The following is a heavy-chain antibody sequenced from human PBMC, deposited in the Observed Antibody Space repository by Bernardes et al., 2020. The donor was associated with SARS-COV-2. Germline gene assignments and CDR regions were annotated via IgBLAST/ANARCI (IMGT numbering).Heavy chain of an antibody. CDR3: ARVDYDAYASVDY. CDR2: IRAYNGNT. D-gene: IGHD4-17*01. Sequence: ASVKASCKASGYSFITYGINWVRQAPGQGLEWMGWIRAYNGNTNYAQRLQGRVTMTTDTSTSTAYMELRSLRSDDTAVYYCARVDYDAYASVDYWGQGTVVTVSS. V-gene: IGHV1-18*04. CDR1: GYSFITYG. J-gene: IGHJ4*02.